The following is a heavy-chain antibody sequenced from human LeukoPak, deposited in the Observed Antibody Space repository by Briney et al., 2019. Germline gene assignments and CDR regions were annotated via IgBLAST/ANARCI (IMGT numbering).Heavy chain of an antibody. CDR3: ARDVDTSMAYYFDC. CDR2: ISAYNGNT. V-gene: IGHV1-18*01. Sequence: ASVKVSCTASGYTFTSYGISWVRQSPRQGLECMRGISAYNGNTNYAQSVQGRVTMTTDTSTSTAYMKLRSLRSDDTAVYYCARDVDTSMAYYFDCWGQGTLVTVSS. D-gene: IGHD5-18*01. CDR1: GYTFTSYG. J-gene: IGHJ4*02.